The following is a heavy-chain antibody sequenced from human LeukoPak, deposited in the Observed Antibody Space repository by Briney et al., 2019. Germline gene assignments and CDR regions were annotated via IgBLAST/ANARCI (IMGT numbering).Heavy chain of an antibody. CDR2: ISSSSSYI. V-gene: IGHV3-21*01. CDR1: GFTLSSYS. CDR3: ERDRPYSPFGYYYYMDV. Sequence: PAGSLRLACAASGFTLSSYSMDWVRQAPGKGLEWVSSISSSSSYIYYADSVKGRFTISRDNAKNSLYLQMNSLRAEDTDVYYCERDRPYSPFGYYYYMDVWGKGTTVTVSS. J-gene: IGHJ6*03. D-gene: IGHD3-16*01.